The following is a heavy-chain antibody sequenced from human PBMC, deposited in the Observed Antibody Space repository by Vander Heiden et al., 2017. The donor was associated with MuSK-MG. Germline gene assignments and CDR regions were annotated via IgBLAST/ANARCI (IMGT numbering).Heavy chain of an antibody. CDR3: ARGVVGGTRGYYYMDV. Sequence: QVQLQQWGAGLLKPSETLSLTCAVYGGSFSGYYWSWIRQPPGKGLEWIGEINHSGSTNYNPSLKSRVTISVDTSKNQFSLKLSSVTAADTAVYYCARGVVGGTRGYYYMDVWGKGPTVTVSS. J-gene: IGHJ6*03. V-gene: IGHV4-34*01. CDR1: GGSFSGYY. D-gene: IGHD3-16*01. CDR2: INHSGST.